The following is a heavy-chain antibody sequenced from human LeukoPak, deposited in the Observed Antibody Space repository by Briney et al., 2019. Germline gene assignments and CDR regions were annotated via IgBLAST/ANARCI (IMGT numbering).Heavy chain of an antibody. J-gene: IGHJ6*02. Sequence: PGGSLRLSCAASGFTFSNYAMSWVRQAPGKGLEWVSGISGSGGSTYYADSVKGRFIISRDNSENTLYLLMNSLRGEDTAVYYCAKDRPISYLDGMDAWGQGTTVTVSS. D-gene: IGHD1-1*01. CDR3: AKDRPISYLDGMDA. V-gene: IGHV3-23*01. CDR2: ISGSGGST. CDR1: GFTFSNYA.